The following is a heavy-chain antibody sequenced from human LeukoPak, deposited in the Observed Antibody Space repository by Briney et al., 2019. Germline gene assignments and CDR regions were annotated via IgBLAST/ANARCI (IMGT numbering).Heavy chain of an antibody. D-gene: IGHD2-15*01. CDR3: ARGRYCSGGSCYSGP. CDR2: IYHSGST. V-gene: IGHV4-59*01. Sequence: SETLSLTCTVSGGSISTYYWSWIRQPPGKGLEWIGYIYHSGSTSYNPSLKSRVTISVDTSKNQFSLKLSSVTAADTAVYYCARGRYCSGGSCYSGPWGQGTLVTVSS. J-gene: IGHJ5*02. CDR1: GGSISTYY.